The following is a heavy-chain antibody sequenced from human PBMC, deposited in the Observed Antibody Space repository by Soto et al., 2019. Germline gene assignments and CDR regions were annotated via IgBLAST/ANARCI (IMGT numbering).Heavy chain of an antibody. D-gene: IGHD2-21*02. Sequence: QVQLVQSGAEVKKPGSSVKVSCKDSGGTFSSYTISWVRQAPGQGLEWMGRIIPILGIANYAQKFQGRVTITADKSTSTAYMELSSLRSEDTAVYYCARDAVVTALDYWGQVTLVTVSS. V-gene: IGHV1-69*08. J-gene: IGHJ4*02. CDR1: GGTFSSYT. CDR2: IIPILGIA. CDR3: ARDAVVTALDY.